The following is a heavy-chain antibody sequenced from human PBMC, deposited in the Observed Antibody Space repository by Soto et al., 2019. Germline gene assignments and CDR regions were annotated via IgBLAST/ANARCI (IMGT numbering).Heavy chain of an antibody. Sequence: SLSLACAASGLTVSSYEKNWVRQAPGKGLEWVSYISSSGSTIYYADSVKGRFTISRDNAKNSLYLQMNSLRAEDTAVYYCARDSSGWPACGQRTLVTVSS. V-gene: IGHV3-48*03. CDR3: ARDSSGWPA. CDR2: ISSSGSTI. J-gene: IGHJ5*02. CDR1: GLTVSSYE. D-gene: IGHD6-19*01.